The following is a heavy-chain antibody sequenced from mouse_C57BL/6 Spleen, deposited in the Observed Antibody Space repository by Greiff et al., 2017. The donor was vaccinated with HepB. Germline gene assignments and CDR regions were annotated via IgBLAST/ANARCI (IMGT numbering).Heavy chain of an antibody. CDR3: ATLYVYRFDFGD. CDR1: GYTFTSYW. V-gene: IGHV1-72*01. Sequence: QVQLQQPGAELVKPGASVKLSCKASGYTFTSYWMHWVKQRPGRGLEWIGRIDPNSGGTKYNEKFKSKATLTVDIPSSTAYMQLSSLTSEDSAVYYCATLYVYRFDFGDWGHVTTLTV. D-gene: IGHD2-10*02. J-gene: IGHJ2*01. CDR2: IDPNSGGT.